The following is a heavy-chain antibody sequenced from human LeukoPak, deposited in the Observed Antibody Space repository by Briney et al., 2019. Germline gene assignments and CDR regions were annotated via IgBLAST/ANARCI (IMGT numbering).Heavy chain of an antibody. D-gene: IGHD3-10*01. CDR2: INPNSGGT. V-gene: IGHV1-2*02. Sequence: GASVKVSCKASGYTFTSYGISWARQAPGQGLEWMGWINPNSGGTNYAQKFQGRVTMTRDTSISTAYMELSRLRSDDTAVYYCARDFYYGSGSYFDYWGQGTLVTVSS. CDR3: ARDFYYGSGSYFDY. J-gene: IGHJ4*02. CDR1: GYTFTSYG.